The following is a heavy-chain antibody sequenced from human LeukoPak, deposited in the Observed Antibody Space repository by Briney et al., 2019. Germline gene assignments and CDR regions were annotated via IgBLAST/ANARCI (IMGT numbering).Heavy chain of an antibody. J-gene: IGHJ6*02. D-gene: IGHD3-22*01. CDR2: ISSSGSTI. V-gene: IGHV3-48*04. CDR1: AFIFSGHW. CDR3: ARDPTSYDSSGRYGMDV. Sequence: GGSLRLSCEGSAFIFSGHWMNWVRQTPGKGLEWVSYISSSGSTIYYADSVKGRFTISRDNAKNSLYLQMNSLRAEDTAVYYCARDPTSYDSSGRYGMDVWGQGTTVTVSS.